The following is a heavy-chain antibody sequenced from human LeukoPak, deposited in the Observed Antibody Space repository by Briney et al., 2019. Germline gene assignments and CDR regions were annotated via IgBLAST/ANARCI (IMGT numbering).Heavy chain of an antibody. J-gene: IGHJ6*03. CDR3: ARDMRDYMDYYSSMDV. Sequence: GGSLRLSCAASGFTFSSYSMNWVRQAPGKGLEWVSSISSSSSYIYYADSVKGRFTISRDNAKNSLHLQMNSLRAEDTAVYYCARDMRDYMDYYSSMDVWGKGTTVTVSS. CDR2: ISSSSSYI. CDR1: GFTFSSYS. D-gene: IGHD4-11*01. V-gene: IGHV3-21*01.